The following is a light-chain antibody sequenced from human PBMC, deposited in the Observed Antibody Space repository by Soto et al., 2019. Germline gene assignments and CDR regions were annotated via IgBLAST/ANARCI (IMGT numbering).Light chain of an antibody. CDR1: SSDVGGYNY. V-gene: IGLV2-14*01. CDR2: EVT. J-gene: IGLJ2*01. CDR3: SSYTTGSSLVV. Sequence: QSALTQPASVSGSPGQSITISCTGTSSDVGGYNYVSWYQLHPGEAPKLVIYEVTDRPSGVSDRFSGSKSGNTASLTISGPQADDEADYYCSSYTTGSSLVVFGGGTKLTVL.